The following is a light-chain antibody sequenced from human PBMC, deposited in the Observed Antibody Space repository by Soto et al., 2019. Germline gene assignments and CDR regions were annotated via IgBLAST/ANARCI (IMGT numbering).Light chain of an antibody. CDR1: SSDVGGYNY. Sequence: QSALTQPASVSGSPGQSITISCTGTSSDVGGYNYVSWYQQHPGKAPKLMIYEVSNRPSGVSNRFSGSTSGNTASLTISGLQAEDEADYYFCSYTSGSHLVFGGGTKLTVL. CDR3: CSYTSGSHLV. J-gene: IGLJ2*01. V-gene: IGLV2-14*01. CDR2: EVS.